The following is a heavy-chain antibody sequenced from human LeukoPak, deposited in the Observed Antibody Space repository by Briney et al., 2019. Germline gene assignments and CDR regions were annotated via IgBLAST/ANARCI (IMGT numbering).Heavy chain of an antibody. CDR2: ISSSSSYI. Sequence: GGSLRLSCAASGFTFSSHSMNWVRQAPGKGLEWVSSISSSSSYIYYADSVKGRFTISRDNSKNTLYLQMNSLRAEDTAVYYCAKDSDYGGNSGFDYLGQGTLVTVSS. V-gene: IGHV3-21*04. D-gene: IGHD4-23*01. CDR3: AKDSDYGGNSGFDY. CDR1: GFTFSSHS. J-gene: IGHJ4*02.